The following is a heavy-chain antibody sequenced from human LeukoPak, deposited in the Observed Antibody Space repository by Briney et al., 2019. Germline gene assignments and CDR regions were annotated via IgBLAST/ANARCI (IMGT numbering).Heavy chain of an antibody. CDR1: GGSISSYY. D-gene: IGHD3-22*01. CDR2: IYYSGST. Sequence: SETLSLTCTVSGGSISSYYWSWIRQPPGKGLEWIGYIYYSGSTNYNPSLKSRVTISVDTSKNQFSLKLSSVTAADTAVYYCARDYYYDSSGPSSYYYYMDVWGKGTTVTISS. V-gene: IGHV4-59*12. J-gene: IGHJ6*03. CDR3: ARDYYYDSSGPSSYYYYMDV.